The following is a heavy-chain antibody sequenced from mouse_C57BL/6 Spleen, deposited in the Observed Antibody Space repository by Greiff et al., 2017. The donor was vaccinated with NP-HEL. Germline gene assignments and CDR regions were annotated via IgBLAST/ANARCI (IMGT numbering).Heavy chain of an antibody. V-gene: IGHV14-1*01. Sequence: VQLKQSGAELVRPGASVKLSCTASGFNIKDYYMHWVKQRPEQGLEWIGRIDPEDGDTEYAPKFQGKATMTEDTSSNTAYLQLSSLTSEDTAVYYCTKGHYYGSSYGTAYWGQGTLVTVSA. J-gene: IGHJ3*01. CDR1: GFNIKDYY. CDR2: IDPEDGDT. D-gene: IGHD1-1*01. CDR3: TKGHYYGSSYGTAY.